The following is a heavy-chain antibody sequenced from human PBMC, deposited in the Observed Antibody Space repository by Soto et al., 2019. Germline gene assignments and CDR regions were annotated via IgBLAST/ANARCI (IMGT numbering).Heavy chain of an antibody. D-gene: IGHD5-18*01. CDR3: ARAQLYSYGDYYYYGMDV. J-gene: IGHJ6*02. V-gene: IGHV6-1*01. Sequence: SQTLSLTCAISGDSVSSNSAAWNWIRQSPSRGLEWLGRTYYRSKWYNDYAVSVKNRITINPDTSKNQFSLQLNSVTPEDTAVYYCARAQLYSYGDYYYYGMDVWGQGTTVTVSS. CDR1: GDSVSSNSAA. CDR2: TYYRSKWYN.